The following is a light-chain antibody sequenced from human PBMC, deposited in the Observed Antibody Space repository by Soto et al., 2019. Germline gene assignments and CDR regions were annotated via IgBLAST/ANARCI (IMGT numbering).Light chain of an antibody. V-gene: IGLV2-14*03. CDR2: DVS. Sequence: QSVLTQPASVSGSPGQSITISCTGNGSDVCGFNFVSWYQQHPGKAPKLIIYDVSDRPSGVSNRFSGSKSGNTASLTISGLQTEDEAAYYCSSYTGTTTLGYVFGTGTKVTVL. CDR1: GSDVCGFNF. CDR3: SSYTGTTTLGYV. J-gene: IGLJ1*01.